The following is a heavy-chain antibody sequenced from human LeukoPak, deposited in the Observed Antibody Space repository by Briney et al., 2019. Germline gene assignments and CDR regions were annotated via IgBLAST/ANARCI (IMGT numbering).Heavy chain of an antibody. J-gene: IGHJ4*02. Sequence: GSSVKVSCKASGGTFSSYAISWVRQAPGQGLEWMGWISAYNGNTNYAQKLQGRVTMTTDTSTSTAYMELRSLRSDDTAVYYCARRDYGSGSYRYWGQGTLVTVSS. CDR2: ISAYNGNT. CDR3: ARRDYGSGSYRY. D-gene: IGHD3-10*01. CDR1: GGTFSSYA. V-gene: IGHV1-18*01.